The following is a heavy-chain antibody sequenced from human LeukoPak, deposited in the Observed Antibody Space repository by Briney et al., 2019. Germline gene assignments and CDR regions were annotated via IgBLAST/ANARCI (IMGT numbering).Heavy chain of an antibody. CDR2: ISGSGGST. CDR1: GFTFSSYA. D-gene: IGHD3-22*01. Sequence: PGGSLRLSCAASGFTFSSYAMSWVRQAPGKGLEWVSAISGSGGSTYYADPVKGRFTISRDNSKNTLYLQMNSLRAEDTAVYYCAKASSSGDDAFDIWGQGTMVTVSS. V-gene: IGHV3-23*01. CDR3: AKASSSGDDAFDI. J-gene: IGHJ3*02.